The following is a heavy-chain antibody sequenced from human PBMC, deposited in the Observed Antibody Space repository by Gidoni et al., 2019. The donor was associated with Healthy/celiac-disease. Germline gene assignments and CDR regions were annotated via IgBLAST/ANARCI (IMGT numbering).Heavy chain of an antibody. CDR3: AKGRRSTHPGPVFYFDY. V-gene: IGHV3-30*18. J-gene: IGHJ4*02. CDR2: ISYDGSNK. D-gene: IGHD2-15*01. CDR1: GFTFRCYG. Sequence: QVQLVESGGGVVQPGRSLRLSCAASGFTFRCYGMDWVRQAPGKGLEWVAVISYDGSNKYYADSVKGRFTISRDNSKNTLYLQMNSLRAEDTAVYYCAKGRRSTHPGPVFYFDYWAREPWSPSPQ.